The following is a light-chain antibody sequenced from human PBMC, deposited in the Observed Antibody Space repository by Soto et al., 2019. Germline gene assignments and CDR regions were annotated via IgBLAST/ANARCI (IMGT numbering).Light chain of an antibody. J-gene: IGKJ2*01. CDR3: KQYGSSPPYT. V-gene: IGKV3-20*01. Sequence: EIVLTQSPGTLSLSPGERATLSCRASQSVSSSYLAWYQQKPGQAPRLLIYGASSRATGIPDRFSVSGSGTDFTLTICRMEPEDFAVYYCKQYGSSPPYTFGKGTKMEIK. CDR2: GAS. CDR1: QSVSSSY.